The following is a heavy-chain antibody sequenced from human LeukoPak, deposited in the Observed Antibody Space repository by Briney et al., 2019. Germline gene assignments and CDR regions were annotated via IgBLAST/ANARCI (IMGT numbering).Heavy chain of an antibody. J-gene: IGHJ6*02. CDR3: AREPRKDGHNGMDV. CDR1: GYTFTSYY. D-gene: IGHD5-24*01. CDR2: INPGDGGT. Sequence: ASVKVSCKASGYTFTSYYMHWVRQAPAQGLEWVGIINPGDGGTSYAQKFQGRATMSRDTSTSTLYMELSSLRSEDTALYYCAREPRKDGHNGMDVWGQGTTVTVSS. V-gene: IGHV1-46*01.